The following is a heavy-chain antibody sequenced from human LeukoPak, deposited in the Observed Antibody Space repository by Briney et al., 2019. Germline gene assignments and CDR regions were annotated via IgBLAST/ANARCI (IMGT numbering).Heavy chain of an antibody. J-gene: IGHJ6*03. D-gene: IGHD1-26*01. CDR2: ISSSSSYI. CDR1: GFTFSSYS. CDR3: ARDPYSGNYGPYYYYYMDV. Sequence: GGSLRLSCAASGFTFSSYSMNWVRQAPGKGLEWVSSISSSSSYIYYADSVKGRFTISRDNAKNSLYLQMDSLRVEDTAVYYCARDPYSGNYGPYYYYYMDVWGKGTTVTISS. V-gene: IGHV3-21*06.